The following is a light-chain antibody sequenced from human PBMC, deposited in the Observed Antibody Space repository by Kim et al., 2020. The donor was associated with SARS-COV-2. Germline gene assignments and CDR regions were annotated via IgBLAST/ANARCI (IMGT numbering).Light chain of an antibody. CDR2: DVN. J-gene: IGLJ1*01. CDR1: YNS. CDR3: CSYTGSDTYV. Sequence: YNSVSWYQQHPGTTPKLIIYDVNQRPSGISNRLSGSKSGNTASLTISGLQSEDEADHHCCSYTGSDTYVFGTGTKVTVL. V-gene: IGLV2-14*04.